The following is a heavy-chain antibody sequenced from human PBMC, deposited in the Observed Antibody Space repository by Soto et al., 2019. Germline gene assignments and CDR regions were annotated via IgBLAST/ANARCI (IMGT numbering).Heavy chain of an antibody. CDR2: ISYDGSNK. D-gene: IGHD3-22*01. Sequence: GGSLRLSCAASGFTFSSYGMHWVRQAPGKGLEWVAVISYDGSNKYYADSVKGRFTISRDNSKNTLYLQMNSLRAEDTAVYYCATTNLLVPEHDAFDIWGQGTMVTVSS. CDR3: ATTNLLVPEHDAFDI. V-gene: IGHV3-30*03. J-gene: IGHJ3*02. CDR1: GFTFSSYG.